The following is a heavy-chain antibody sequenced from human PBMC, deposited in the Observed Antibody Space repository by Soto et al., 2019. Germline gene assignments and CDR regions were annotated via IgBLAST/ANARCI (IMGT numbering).Heavy chain of an antibody. Sequence: GGSLRLSCAASGFTFSAYWMSWLRQAPGKGLEWVAGIKPDGGEKNYVDSVKGRFTISRDNAKNSLYLQMNSLRAEDTASYYCARDGSGWSQYWALGTLVTGSS. V-gene: IGHV3-7*01. CDR1: GFTFSAYW. D-gene: IGHD6-19*01. J-gene: IGHJ4*02. CDR3: ARDGSGWSQY. CDR2: IKPDGGEK.